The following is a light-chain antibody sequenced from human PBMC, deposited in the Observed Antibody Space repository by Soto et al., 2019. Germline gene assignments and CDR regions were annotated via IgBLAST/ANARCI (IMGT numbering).Light chain of an antibody. J-gene: IGLJ2*01. CDR1: SSNMGTNT. V-gene: IGLV1-44*01. Sequence: QAVVTHPPSASGTPGQRVTISCSGSSSNMGTNTVNWYQQLPRAAPKLLIYSDNQRPSGVPDRFSGSKSGTSASLAITGLQSEDEADYYCAAWDGSLNHILFGGGTKLTVL. CDR3: AAWDGSLNHIL. CDR2: SDN.